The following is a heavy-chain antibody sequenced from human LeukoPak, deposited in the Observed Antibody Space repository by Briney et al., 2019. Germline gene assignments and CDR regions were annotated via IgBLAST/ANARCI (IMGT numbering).Heavy chain of an antibody. V-gene: IGHV4-34*01. J-gene: IGHJ4*02. CDR1: GGSFSGYY. CDR2: INRSGST. CDR3: ARRRGGYCSSTSCYTRSGEDY. Sequence: SETLSLTCAVYGGSFSGYYWSWIRQPPGKGLEWIGEINRSGSTNYNPSLKSRVTISVDTSKNQFSLKLSSVTAADTAVYYCARRRGGYCSSTSCYTRSGEDYWGQGTLVTVSS. D-gene: IGHD2-2*02.